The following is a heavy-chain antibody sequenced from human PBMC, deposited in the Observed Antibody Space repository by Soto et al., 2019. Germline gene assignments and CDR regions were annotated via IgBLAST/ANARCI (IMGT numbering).Heavy chain of an antibody. D-gene: IGHD2-2*01. Sequence: QVTLKESGPVLVKPTETLTLTCSVSGLSLSKAKVGVSWIRQPPGKALEWRAHIFSNDDKSYSTSLDRRLTISKDISKSQGVLTMTSVDPVDSGTYYCALIKDCSRTDCCLASFEPWGQGTLVTVSS. J-gene: IGHJ5*02. CDR2: IFSNDDK. CDR3: ALIKDCSRTDCCLASFEP. CDR1: GLSLSKAKVG. V-gene: IGHV2-26*01.